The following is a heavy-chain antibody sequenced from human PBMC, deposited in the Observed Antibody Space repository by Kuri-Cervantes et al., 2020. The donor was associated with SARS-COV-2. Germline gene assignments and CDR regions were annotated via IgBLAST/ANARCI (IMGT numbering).Heavy chain of an antibody. CDR2: IFHTGSN. CDR3: ATKLFGEHWFDP. J-gene: IGHJ5*02. D-gene: IGHD3-10*01. V-gene: IGHV4-61*01. Sequence: GSLRLSCTVSGASMSDPMSHYYWNWIRLTPGKGLEWIGYIFHTGSNSQNPSLKSRVTISLDTSKNQFSLSLNSVTLADTAVYYCATKLFGEHWFDPWGQGILVTVSS. CDR1: GASMSDPMSHYY.